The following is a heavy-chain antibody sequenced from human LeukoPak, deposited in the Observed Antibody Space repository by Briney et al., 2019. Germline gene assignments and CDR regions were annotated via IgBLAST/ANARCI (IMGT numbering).Heavy chain of an antibody. D-gene: IGHD2-15*01. Sequence: SSETPSLTCTVSGGSISSSSYYWGWIRQPPGKGLEWNGSIYYSGSTYYNPSLKSRVTISVDTSKNQFSLKLSSVTAADTAVYYCARGGYSSDFYYFDYWGQGILVTVSS. V-gene: IGHV4-39*01. J-gene: IGHJ4*02. CDR1: GGSISSSSYY. CDR2: IYYSGST. CDR3: ARGGYSSDFYYFDY.